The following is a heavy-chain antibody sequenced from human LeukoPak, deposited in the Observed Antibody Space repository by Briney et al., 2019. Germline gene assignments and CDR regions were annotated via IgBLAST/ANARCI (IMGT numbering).Heavy chain of an antibody. Sequence: GVSLRLSCAASGFSFSTYAMNRVRQAPGKGLEWVSVISGSGGNTYYADSVKGRFTISRDNSKNTLYLQMNSLKAEDTAVYYCAKDPQGSGAPYYFDYWGQGTLVTVYS. D-gene: IGHD6-19*01. CDR1: GFSFSTYA. CDR3: AKDPQGSGAPYYFDY. J-gene: IGHJ4*02. V-gene: IGHV3-23*01. CDR2: ISGSGGNT.